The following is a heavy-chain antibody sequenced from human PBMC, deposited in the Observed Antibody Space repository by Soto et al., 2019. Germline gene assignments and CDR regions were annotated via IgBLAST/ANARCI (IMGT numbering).Heavy chain of an antibody. D-gene: IGHD3-22*01. CDR1: GGTFRNHV. Sequence: GASVKVSCKASGGTFRNHVFNWVRQAPGQGLEWMGGIIPIIGTPNYAQKFQGRVTITADEATSTAYMELSRLRSEDTAVYYCARQFDYDTSGYYYAYWGQGTLVTVST. J-gene: IGHJ4*02. CDR2: IIPIIGTP. CDR3: ARQFDYDTSGYYYAY. V-gene: IGHV1-69*13.